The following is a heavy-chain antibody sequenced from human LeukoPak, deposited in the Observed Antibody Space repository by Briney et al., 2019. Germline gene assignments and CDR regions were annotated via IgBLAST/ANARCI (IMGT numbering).Heavy chain of an antibody. V-gene: IGHV4-34*01. J-gene: IGHJ2*01. CDR3: ARGGFDYGDYGETYWYFDL. D-gene: IGHD4-17*01. Sequence: PSETLSLTCAVYGGSFSGYYWSWIRQPPGKGLEWIGEINHSGSTNYNPSLKSRVTISVDTSKNQFSLKLSSVAAADTAVYYCARGGFDYGDYGETYWYFDLWGRGTPVTVSS. CDR2: INHSGST. CDR1: GGSFSGYY.